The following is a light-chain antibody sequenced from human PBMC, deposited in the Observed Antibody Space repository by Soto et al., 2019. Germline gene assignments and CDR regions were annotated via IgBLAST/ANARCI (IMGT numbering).Light chain of an antibody. V-gene: IGKV3-15*01. CDR1: QSVSSD. J-gene: IGKJ2*01. Sequence: EIVMTQSPATLSVSPGESTTLSCRASQSVSSDLAWYQQKPGQAPRLLIYDSSTRATGIPARFSGSGSGTEFTLTIHSLQSEDFAVYYCHHYSIWPPYTFGQGTKLEIK. CDR3: HHYSIWPPYT. CDR2: DSS.